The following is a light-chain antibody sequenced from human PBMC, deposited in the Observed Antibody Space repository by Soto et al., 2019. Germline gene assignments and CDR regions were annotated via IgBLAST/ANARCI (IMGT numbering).Light chain of an antibody. Sequence: DIQLTQSPSFLSASVGDRVTITSRASQGISTYLAWYQQKPGKAPKLLIYAASTLQSGVPLSFSGSGSGTSFTLTISSLQPEDFATYYCQQLLSYPITFGQGTRLEIK. V-gene: IGKV1-9*01. CDR1: QGISTY. J-gene: IGKJ5*01. CDR3: QQLLSYPIT. CDR2: AAS.